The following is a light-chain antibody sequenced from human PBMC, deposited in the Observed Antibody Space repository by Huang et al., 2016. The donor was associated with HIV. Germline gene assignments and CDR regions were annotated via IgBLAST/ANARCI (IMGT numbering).Light chain of an antibody. Sequence: DIQVTQSPSTLSAFVGDRVNITCRPSQRISTWLAWYKQKPGKAPTLLISKASNLETWVPSRFSGNGSGTECTLTINGLQPDDLATYYCQHQWTFGQGTKVEIK. CDR1: QRISTW. V-gene: IGKV1-5*03. J-gene: IGKJ1*01. CDR2: KAS. CDR3: QHQWT.